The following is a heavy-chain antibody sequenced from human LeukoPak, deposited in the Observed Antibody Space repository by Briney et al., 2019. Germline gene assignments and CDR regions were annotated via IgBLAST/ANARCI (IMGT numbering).Heavy chain of an antibody. Sequence: GGSLRLSCAASGFTFSTFNMNWVRQAPGKGLEWVSSITSGGDYIYYPASVKGRFTTSCDNTKHSPSLLRTIPRADTAAVYYCARGHYDVLAASYKWTPDYWGQGTLVTVSS. CDR3: ARGHYDVLAASYKWTPDY. CDR1: GFTFSTFN. V-gene: IGHV3-21*01. D-gene: IGHD3-9*01. J-gene: IGHJ4*02. CDR2: ITSGGDYI.